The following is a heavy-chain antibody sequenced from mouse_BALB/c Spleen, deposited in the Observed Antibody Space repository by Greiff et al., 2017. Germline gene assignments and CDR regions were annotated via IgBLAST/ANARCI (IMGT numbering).Heavy chain of an antibody. V-gene: IGHV1-5*01. CDR1: GYSFTSYW. D-gene: IGHD3-3*01. CDR2: IYPGNSDT. CDR3: ARSTGTGYWYFDV. Sequence: VQLQQSGTVLARPGASVKMSCKASGYSFTSYWMHWVKQRPGQGLEWIGAIYPGNSDTSYNQKFKGKAKLTAVTSASTAYMELSSLTNEDSAVYYGARSTGTGYWYFDVWGAGTTVTVSS. J-gene: IGHJ1*01.